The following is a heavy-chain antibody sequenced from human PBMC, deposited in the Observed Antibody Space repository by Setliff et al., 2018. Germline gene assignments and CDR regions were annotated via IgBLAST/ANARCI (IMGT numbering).Heavy chain of an antibody. CDR1: GYSISSGYY. CDR2: IYHSGST. CDR3: ARKGISALSGAFDM. J-gene: IGHJ3*02. D-gene: IGHD1-26*01. V-gene: IGHV4-38-2*02. Sequence: SETLSLTCTVSGYSISSGYYWGWIRQPPGKGLEWIGSIYHSGSTYYNPSLKSRVTISVDTSKNQFSLKLSSVTAADTAVYYCARKGISALSGAFDMWGQGTMVTVSS.